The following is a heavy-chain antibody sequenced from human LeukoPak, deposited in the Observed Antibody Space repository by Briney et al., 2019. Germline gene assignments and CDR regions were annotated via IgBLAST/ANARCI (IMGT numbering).Heavy chain of an antibody. D-gene: IGHD6-6*01. CDR3: ARVPLVAPRGYFYC. J-gene: IGHJ4*02. CDR2: IIPIFGTA. V-gene: IGHV1-69*06. Sequence: SLKVSPKPSLGTFSSYAISSGRQAPGQGVEWLGGIIPIFGTANSAQKFQGRVTTTADKTTSTAYLELSSLRSEDTAVYYCARVPLVAPRGYFYCWGQATLVSVSS. CDR1: LGTFSSYA.